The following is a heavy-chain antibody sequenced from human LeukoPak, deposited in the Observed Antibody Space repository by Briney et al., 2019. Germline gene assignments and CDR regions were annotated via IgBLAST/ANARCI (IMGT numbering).Heavy chain of an antibody. Sequence: PSETLSLTCTVSGYSISSSYYWSWIRQPAGKGLEWIGRIYTSGSTNYNPSLKSRVTMSVDTSKNQFSLKLSSVTAADTAVYYCARAGYSSSVEREDNWFDPWGQGTLVTVSS. CDR2: IYTSGST. D-gene: IGHD6-6*01. J-gene: IGHJ5*02. CDR1: GYSISSSYY. V-gene: IGHV4-4*07. CDR3: ARAGYSSSVEREDNWFDP.